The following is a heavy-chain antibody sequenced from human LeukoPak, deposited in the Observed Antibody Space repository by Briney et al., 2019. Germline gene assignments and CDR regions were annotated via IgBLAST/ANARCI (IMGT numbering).Heavy chain of an antibody. J-gene: IGHJ4*02. V-gene: IGHV3-23*01. Sequence: PGGSLRLSCAASGFTVSSNYMNWVRQAPGKGLEWVSSISGSSGRTYYADSVKGRFTISRDNSKNTLYLQMNSLRADDTAVYYCVRLWATVVFDYWGQGTLVTVSS. D-gene: IGHD4-23*01. CDR2: ISGSSGRT. CDR1: GFTVSSNY. CDR3: VRLWATVVFDY.